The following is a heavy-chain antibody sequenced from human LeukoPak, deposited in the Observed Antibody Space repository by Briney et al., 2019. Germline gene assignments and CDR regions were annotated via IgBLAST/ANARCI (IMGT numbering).Heavy chain of an antibody. J-gene: IGHJ4*02. CDR3: AREWYGREDY. CDR1: GFTFSDCY. D-gene: IGHD3-10*01. CDR2: IKHKSSSYTT. V-gene: IGHV3-72*01. Sequence: GGSLRLSCEASGFTFSDCYMDWVRQAPGKGLEWAGRIKHKSSSYTTEYATSVRGRFTISRDDSKNSLYLQMNSLKTEDTAVYYCAREWYGREDYWGQGTLVTVSS.